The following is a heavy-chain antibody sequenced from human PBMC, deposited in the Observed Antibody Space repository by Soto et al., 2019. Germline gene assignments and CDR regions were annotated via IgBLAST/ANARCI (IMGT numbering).Heavy chain of an antibody. J-gene: IGHJ6*02. CDR1: GFTFSTYW. CDR3: ARIPSHNGMDV. CDR2: INGDGSNT. D-gene: IGHD2-21*01. Sequence: GGSLRLSCAASGFTFSTYWMHWVRQAPGKGLMWVSRINGDGSNTIYADSVNGRFTISRDNAKNTLYLQMNSLGAEDTAVYYCARIPSHNGMDVWGQGTTVTVSS. V-gene: IGHV3-74*01.